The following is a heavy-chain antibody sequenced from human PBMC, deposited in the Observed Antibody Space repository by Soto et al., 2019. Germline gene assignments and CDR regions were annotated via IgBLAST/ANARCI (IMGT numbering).Heavy chain of an antibody. CDR1: GYSFTNYW. CDR2: TYPEDSRT. Sequence: PGESLKISCKASGYSFTNYWIGWVRQISGKGLEWMGITYPEDSRTLYSPSFQGQVTISVDKSISTVYLQWSGLKASDTATYYCARRRYFDTLLDPWGQGTLVTVSS. D-gene: IGHD3-9*01. CDR3: ARRRYFDTLLDP. V-gene: IGHV5-51*01. J-gene: IGHJ5*02.